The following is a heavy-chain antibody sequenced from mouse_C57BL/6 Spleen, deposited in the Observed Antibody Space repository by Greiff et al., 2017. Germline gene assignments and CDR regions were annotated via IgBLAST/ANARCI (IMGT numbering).Heavy chain of an antibody. D-gene: IGHD2-10*02. CDR3: AGSISAMDY. CDR2: IYPSDSET. CDR1: GYTFTSYW. J-gene: IGHJ4*01. V-gene: IGHV1-61*01. Sequence: QVQLQQPGAELVRPGSSVKLSCKASGYTFTSYWMDWVKQRPGQGLEWIGNIYPSDSETHYNQKFKDKATLTVDKSSSTAYMQLSSLTSEDSAVYYCAGSISAMDYWGQGTSVTVSS.